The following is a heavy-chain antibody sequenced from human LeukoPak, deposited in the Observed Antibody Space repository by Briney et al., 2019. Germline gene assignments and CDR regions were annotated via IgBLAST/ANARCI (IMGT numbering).Heavy chain of an antibody. CDR2: IKSKADGETI. CDR1: GFTFTNAW. CDR3: SALTSRGLSDS. V-gene: IGHV3-15*07. Sequence: PGGSLRLSCAASGFTFTNAWMNWVRQAPGKGLEWVGRIKSKADGETIDYAAPVKGRFTFSRDDSKNMLYLQMNSLKSEDTAVYYCSALTSRGLSDSWGQGTLVTVSS. J-gene: IGHJ4*02. D-gene: IGHD1-20*01.